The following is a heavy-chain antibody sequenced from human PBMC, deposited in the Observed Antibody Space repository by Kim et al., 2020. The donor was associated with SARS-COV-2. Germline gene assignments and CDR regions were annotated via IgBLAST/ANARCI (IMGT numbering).Heavy chain of an antibody. CDR1: GFTFSSYG. V-gene: IGHV3-7*01. CDR2: IKQDGSEK. J-gene: IGHJ6*02. Sequence: GGSLRLSCAASGFTFSSYGMRWVRQAPGKGLEWVANIKQDGSEKYYVDSVKGRFTISRDNAKNSVYLQMNRLRAEDTAVYYCARDIVVVPAAMPAPNTTCYYYYGMDGWGPGTTVTVSS. D-gene: IGHD2-2*01. CDR3: ARDIVVVPAAMPAPNTTCYYYYGMDG.